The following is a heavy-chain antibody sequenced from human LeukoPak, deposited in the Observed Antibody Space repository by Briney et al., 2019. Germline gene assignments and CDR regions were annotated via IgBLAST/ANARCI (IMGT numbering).Heavy chain of an antibody. J-gene: IGHJ6*03. CDR1: GGTFSSYA. CDR3: ASCYTFDYYMDV. CDR2: IIPIFGTA. Sequence: ASVKVSCKASGGTFSSYAISWVRQVPGQGLEWMGGIIPIFGTANYAQKFQGRVTITTDESPSTGYMERSSLRSKDTAVYYCASCYTFDYYMDVWGKGTTVTVSS. D-gene: IGHD3-16*02. V-gene: IGHV1-69*05.